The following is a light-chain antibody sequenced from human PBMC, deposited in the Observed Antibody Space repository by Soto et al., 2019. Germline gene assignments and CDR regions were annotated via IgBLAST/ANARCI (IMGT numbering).Light chain of an antibody. V-gene: IGLV2-14*01. CDR3: SSYTSSSTLVV. CDR1: SSDVGGYNY. Sequence: QSALTQPASVSGSPGQSITISCTGTSSDVGGYNYVSWYQQHPGKAPKLMIYDVSNRPSGVSNRFSGSKSGNTASLTISGRPAEDEADYYCSSYTSSSTLVVFGGGTTLTV. CDR2: DVS. J-gene: IGLJ2*01.